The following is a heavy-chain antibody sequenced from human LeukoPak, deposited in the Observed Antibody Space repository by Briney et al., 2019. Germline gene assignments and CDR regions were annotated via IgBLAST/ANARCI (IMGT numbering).Heavy chain of an antibody. D-gene: IGHD5-12*01. CDR1: GFKFNDYS. J-gene: IGHJ4*02. CDR2: INKGGDTT. CDR3: ARMGGYSGYDLNY. V-gene: IGHV3-43*01. Sequence: PGGSLRLSCAASGFKFNDYSMHWVRQGPGKGLEWVSLINKGGDTTYYADSVKGRFTISRDNSKNTLYLQMNSLRAEDTAVYYCARMGGYSGYDLNYWGQGTLVTVSS.